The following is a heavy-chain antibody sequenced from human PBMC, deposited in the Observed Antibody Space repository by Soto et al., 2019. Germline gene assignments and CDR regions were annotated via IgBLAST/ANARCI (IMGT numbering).Heavy chain of an antibody. Sequence: LSLTCTVSGGSISSGGYYWSWIRQHPGKGLEWIGYIYYSGSTYYNPSLKSRVTISVDTSKNQFSLKLTSVTAADTAVYDCARDKITGLFDYWGQGTLVNVAS. D-gene: IGHD2-8*02. CDR2: IYYSGST. CDR1: GGSISSGGYY. V-gene: IGHV4-31*03. J-gene: IGHJ4*02. CDR3: ARDKITGLFDY.